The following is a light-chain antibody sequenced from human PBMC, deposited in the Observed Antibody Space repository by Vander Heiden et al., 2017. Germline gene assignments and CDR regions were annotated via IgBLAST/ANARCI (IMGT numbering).Light chain of an antibody. CDR1: ADMTIY. CDR3: HQYDNLPYT. CDR2: DTS. V-gene: IGKV1-33*01. Sequence: DIQMTQSPSSLSASVGARVTITSQASADMTIYLNWYQQKPGTAPQLLIYDTSNLETGVSSTFRGSGSGTYFTFTISSLQAEDIATYYCHQYDNLPYTFGQGTKLGIK. J-gene: IGKJ2*01.